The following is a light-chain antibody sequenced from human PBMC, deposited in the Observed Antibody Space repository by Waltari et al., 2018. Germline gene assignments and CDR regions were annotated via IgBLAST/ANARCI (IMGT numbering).Light chain of an antibody. CDR1: QSVSRY. CDR3: QQRSDWPPLT. CDR2: HAP. J-gene: IGKJ5*01. V-gene: IGKV3-11*01. Sequence: EIVFTQSPATLSLSPGERATLSCRASQSVSRYLAWYQQKPGQPPRLLIYHAPTRATGIPARFSGRVSGTYFTLIITNVEPEDFAVYYCQQRSDWPPLTFGQGTRLEIK.